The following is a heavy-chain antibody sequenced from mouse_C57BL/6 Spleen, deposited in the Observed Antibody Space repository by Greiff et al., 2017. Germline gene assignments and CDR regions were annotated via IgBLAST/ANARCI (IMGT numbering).Heavy chain of an antibody. V-gene: IGHV1-82*01. CDR1: GYAFSSSW. Sequence: VQVVESGPELVKPGASVKISCKASGYAFSSSWMNWVKQRPGKGLEWIGRIYPGDGDTNYNGKFKGKATLTADKSSSTAYMQLSSLTSEDSAVYFCARSLNWDEDFDVWGTGTTVTVSS. CDR2: IYPGDGDT. J-gene: IGHJ1*03. CDR3: ARSLNWDEDFDV. D-gene: IGHD4-1*01.